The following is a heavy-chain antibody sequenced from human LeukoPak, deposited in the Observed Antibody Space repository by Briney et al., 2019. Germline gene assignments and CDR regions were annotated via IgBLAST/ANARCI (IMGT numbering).Heavy chain of an antibody. CDR3: ARAAYCSSTSCPIGPY. CDR2: INPNSGGT. Sequence: GASVKVSCKASGYTFTGYYMHWVRQAPGQGLEWVGWINPNSGGTNYAQKFQGRVTMTRDTSISTAYMELSRLRSDDTAVYYCARAAYCSSTSCPIGPYWGQGTLVTVSS. J-gene: IGHJ4*02. D-gene: IGHD2-2*01. CDR1: GYTFTGYY. V-gene: IGHV1-2*02.